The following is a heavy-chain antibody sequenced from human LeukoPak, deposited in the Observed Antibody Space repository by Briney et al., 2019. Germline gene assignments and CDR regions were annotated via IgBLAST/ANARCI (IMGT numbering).Heavy chain of an antibody. D-gene: IGHD5-24*01. Sequence: GGSLRLTCAVSGYALRSDWMVWVRQAPGKGLEWVATVKEDGSEKDYVDSVKGRFTISADSARNSLYLQMNSLRPEDTALYYCAKNSGELQLGDWGQGTLVTVSS. CDR2: VKEDGSEK. J-gene: IGHJ4*02. CDR1: GYALRSDW. V-gene: IGHV3-7*01. CDR3: AKNSGELQLGD.